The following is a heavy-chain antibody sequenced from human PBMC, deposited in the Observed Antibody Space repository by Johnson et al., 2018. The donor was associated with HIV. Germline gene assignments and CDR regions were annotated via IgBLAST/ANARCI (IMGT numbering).Heavy chain of an antibody. D-gene: IGHD2-15*01. CDR1: GFTFSSYW. CDR3: ARSKDCSVGTCPDGLDI. J-gene: IGHJ3*02. V-gene: IGHV3-20*04. Sequence: MHLVESGGGLVQPGGSLRLSCAASGFTFSSYWMSWVRQAPGKGLEWVSGIDWNGGSTGYADSVKGRFTTSRDNTNNSLYLQMNSLKAEDTAVYYCARSKDCSVGTCPDGLDIWGQGTMVIVSS. CDR2: IDWNGGST.